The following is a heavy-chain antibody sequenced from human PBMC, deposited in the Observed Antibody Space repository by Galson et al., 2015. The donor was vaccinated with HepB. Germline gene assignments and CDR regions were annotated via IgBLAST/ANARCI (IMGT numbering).Heavy chain of an antibody. CDR1: GFTFSDHY. J-gene: IGHJ4*02. Sequence: SLRLSCAASGFTFSDHYMDWVRQAPGKGLEWVGRTRNRAMSYTTEYAASVKGRFIVSRDDSKNSLYLQMNSLESEDTAVYFCARIARACDTNPVDFWGQGPLVPVSS. V-gene: IGHV3-72*01. CDR3: ARIARACDTNPVDF. CDR2: TRNRAMSYTT. D-gene: IGHD1-14*01.